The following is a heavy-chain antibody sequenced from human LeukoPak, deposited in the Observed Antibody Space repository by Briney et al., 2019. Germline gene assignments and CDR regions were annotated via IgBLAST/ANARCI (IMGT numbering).Heavy chain of an antibody. CDR1: GFTFSSYS. D-gene: IGHD6-19*01. V-gene: IGHV3-48*01. J-gene: IGHJ4*02. Sequence: HAGGSLRLSCAASGFTFSSYSMNWVRQAPGKGLEWVSYISSSSSTIYYADSVKGRFTISRDNAKSSLYLQMNSLRAEDTAVYYCARVLYSSGWYGDHYWGQGTLVTVSS. CDR2: ISSSSSTI. CDR3: ARVLYSSGWYGDHY.